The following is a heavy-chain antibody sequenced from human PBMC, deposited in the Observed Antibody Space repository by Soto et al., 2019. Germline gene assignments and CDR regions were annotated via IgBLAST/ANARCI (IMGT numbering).Heavy chain of an antibody. J-gene: IGHJ6*02. V-gene: IGHV3-30*18. CDR3: AKDGASYYYYCMDV. CDR2: ISYDGSNK. CDR1: GFTFSSYG. D-gene: IGHD3-10*01. Sequence: SLRLSCAASGFTFSSYGMHWVRQAPGKGLEWVAVISYDGSNKYYADSVKGRFTISRDNSKNTLYLQMNSLRAEDTAVYYCAKDGASYYYYCMDVWGQGTTVTVSS.